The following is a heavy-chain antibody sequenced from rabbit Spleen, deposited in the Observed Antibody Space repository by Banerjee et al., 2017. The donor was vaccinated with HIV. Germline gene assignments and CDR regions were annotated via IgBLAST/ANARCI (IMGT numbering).Heavy chain of an antibody. CDR2: CYGGGNRDS. CDR1: GFSFSSNW. V-gene: IGHV1S45*01. D-gene: IGHD8-1*01. J-gene: IGHJ6*01. Sequence: LEESGGGLVKPGGTLTLTCTVSGFSFSSNWICWVRQAPGKGLEWIACCYGGGNRDSYYANWAKGRFTISKTSSTTVTLQMTSLTAADTATYFCARDSGSSFSSYGMDLWGQGTLVTVS. CDR3: ARDSGSSFSSYGMDL.